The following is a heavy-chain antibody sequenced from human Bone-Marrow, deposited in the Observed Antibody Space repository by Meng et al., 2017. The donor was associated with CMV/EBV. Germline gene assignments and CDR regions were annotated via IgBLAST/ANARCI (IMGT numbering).Heavy chain of an antibody. Sequence: GQLVQSGAEVKKPGASVKVACKASGYTLTDYYIHWVRQAPGQWLEWMGWINPNTDTNYAQKFQGRVTMTRDTSISTAYMELSRLRSDDTAVYYCARDLDYGDYASDYWGQGTLVTVSS. CDR1: GYTLTDYY. CDR3: ARDLDYGDYASDY. V-gene: IGHV1-2*02. J-gene: IGHJ4*02. D-gene: IGHD4-17*01. CDR2: INPNTDT.